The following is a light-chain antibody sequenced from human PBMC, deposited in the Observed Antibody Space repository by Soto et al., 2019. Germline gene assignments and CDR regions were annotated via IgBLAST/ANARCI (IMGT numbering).Light chain of an antibody. Sequence: SALTQPASVSGSPGQSITISCSGTSSDVGGYDHVSWYQQHPGKGPKLIIHEVDNRPSGVSLRFSGSKSGDTASLTISGLHPEDEADYYCSSYSSSSTLYVFGTGTKVTVL. J-gene: IGLJ1*01. V-gene: IGLV2-14*01. CDR1: SSDVGGYDH. CDR3: SSYSSSSTLYV. CDR2: EVD.